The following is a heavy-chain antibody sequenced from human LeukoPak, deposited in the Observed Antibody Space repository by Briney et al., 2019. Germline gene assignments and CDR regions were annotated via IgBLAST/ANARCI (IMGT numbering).Heavy chain of an antibody. D-gene: IGHD2-21*01. CDR1: GGSISSSSYY. V-gene: IGHV4-61*05. J-gene: IGHJ6*03. CDR3: ARAQHTVHYYMDV. Sequence: SETLSLTCTVSGGSISSSSYYWGWIRQPPGKGLEWIAEVDHSGGTNYNPSLKSRVNIAVDTSKNQFSLKLNSVTTGDTAVYYCARAQHTVHYYMDVWGKGTTVTISS. CDR2: VDHSGGT.